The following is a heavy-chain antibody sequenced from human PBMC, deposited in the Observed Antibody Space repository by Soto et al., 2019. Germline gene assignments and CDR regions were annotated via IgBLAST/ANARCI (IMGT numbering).Heavy chain of an antibody. CDR3: ARDPIFYYASSGYGGSYFDY. CDR1: GASFTSDDYY. V-gene: IGHV4-30-4*01. J-gene: IGHJ4*02. CDR2: IYHSGST. Sequence: PSETLSVTGAVSGASFTSDDYYWSWIRQPPGKGLEWIGYIYHSGSTYYNPSLKSRVSISIDTSQNQFSLKLTSLTAADTAVYYCARDPIFYYASSGYGGSYFDYWGQGSRVTVSS. D-gene: IGHD3-22*01.